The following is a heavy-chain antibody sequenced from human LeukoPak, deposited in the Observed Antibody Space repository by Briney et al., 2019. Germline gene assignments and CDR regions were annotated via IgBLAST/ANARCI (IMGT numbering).Heavy chain of an antibody. CDR1: GGSISSGDYY. Sequence: SETLSLTCTVSGGSISSGDYYWSWIRQPPGKGLEWIGYIYYSGSTYHNPSLKSRVTISVDTSKNQFSLKLSSVTAADTAVYYCARSLRGYSYGSSFDYWGQGTLVTVSS. J-gene: IGHJ4*02. CDR2: IYYSGST. D-gene: IGHD5-18*01. CDR3: ARSLRGYSYGSSFDY. V-gene: IGHV4-30-4*01.